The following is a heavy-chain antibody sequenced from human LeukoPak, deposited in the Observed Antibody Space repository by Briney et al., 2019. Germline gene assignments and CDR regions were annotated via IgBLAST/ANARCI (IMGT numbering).Heavy chain of an antibody. CDR2: IYYSGNT. V-gene: IGHV4-39*01. D-gene: IGHD3-22*01. CDR3: ARHGGYYYDSSGYFQGHFDH. CDR1: SGSISTNIYY. Sequence: PSETLSLTCAVSSGSISTNIYYWGWIRQPPGKGLEWIGSIYYSGNTYYNPSLKSRVTISVDTSKNQFSLKLSSVTAADTAVYYCARHGGYYYDSSGYFQGHFDHWGQGTLVTVSS. J-gene: IGHJ4*02.